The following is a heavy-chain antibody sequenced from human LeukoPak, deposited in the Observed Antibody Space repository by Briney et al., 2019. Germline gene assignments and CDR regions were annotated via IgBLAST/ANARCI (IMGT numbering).Heavy chain of an antibody. J-gene: IGHJ4*02. CDR2: ISSSSSYI. CDR3: ARVVATVTTFDY. D-gene: IGHD4-17*01. Sequence: GGSLRLSCAASGFTFSSYSMNWVRQAPRKGLEWVSSISSSSSYIYYADSAKGRFTISRDNAKNSLYLQMNSLRAEDTAVYYCARVVATVTTFDYWGQGTLVTVSS. V-gene: IGHV3-21*01. CDR1: GFTFSSYS.